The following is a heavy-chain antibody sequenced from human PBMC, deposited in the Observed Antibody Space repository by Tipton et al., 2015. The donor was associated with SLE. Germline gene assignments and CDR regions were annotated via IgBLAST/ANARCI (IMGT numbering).Heavy chain of an antibody. CDR3: ARDRSGYQWGYFDY. Sequence: SLRLSCAASGFTFSSYAMHWVRQAPGKGLEWVAVISYDGSNKYYADSVKGRFTISRDNSKNTLYLQMNSLRAEDTAVYYCARDRSGYQWGYFDYWGQGTLVTVSS. CDR2: ISYDGSNK. CDR1: GFTFSSYA. D-gene: IGHD3-22*01. V-gene: IGHV3-30*04. J-gene: IGHJ4*02.